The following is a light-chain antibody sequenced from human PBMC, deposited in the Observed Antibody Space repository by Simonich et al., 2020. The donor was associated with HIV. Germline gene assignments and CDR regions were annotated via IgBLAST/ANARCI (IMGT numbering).Light chain of an antibody. Sequence: DIVMTQSPDSLAVSLGERATINCKSSQSVLYSSNNKNYLVWYQQKPGQPPKLLIYSAATRESGVPDRFSGSGSGTDFTLTISSLQAEDVAVYYCQQYYTTPRTFGQGTKVEIK. CDR1: QSVLYSSNNKNY. CDR3: QQYYTTPRT. V-gene: IGKV4-1*01. J-gene: IGKJ1*01. CDR2: SAA.